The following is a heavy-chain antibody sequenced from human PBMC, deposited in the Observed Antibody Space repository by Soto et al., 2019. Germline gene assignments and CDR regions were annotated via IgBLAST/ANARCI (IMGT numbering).Heavy chain of an antibody. CDR2: IRSKANSYAT. V-gene: IGHV3-73*01. Sequence: GGSLRLSCAASGFTFSGSAMHWVRQASGKGLEWVGRIRSKANSYATAYAASVKGRFTISRDDSKNTAYLQMNSLKTEDTAVYYCTRRVDYGDYEIEFDYWGQGTLVTVSS. CDR1: GFTFSGSA. J-gene: IGHJ4*02. CDR3: TRRVDYGDYEIEFDY. D-gene: IGHD4-17*01.